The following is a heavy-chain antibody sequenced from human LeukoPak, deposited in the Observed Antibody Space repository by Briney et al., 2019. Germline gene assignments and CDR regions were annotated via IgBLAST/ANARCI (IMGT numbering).Heavy chain of an antibody. CDR2: ISSSSSYI. V-gene: IGHV3-21*01. Sequence: PGGSLRLSCAASGFTFSSYSMSWVRQAPGKGLEWVSSISSSSSYIYYADSVKGRFTISRDNAKNSLYLQMNSLRAEGTAVYYCARAQYCSGGSCYLGSGMDVWGQGTTVTVSS. CDR1: GFTFSSYS. J-gene: IGHJ6*02. CDR3: ARAQYCSGGSCYLGSGMDV. D-gene: IGHD2-15*01.